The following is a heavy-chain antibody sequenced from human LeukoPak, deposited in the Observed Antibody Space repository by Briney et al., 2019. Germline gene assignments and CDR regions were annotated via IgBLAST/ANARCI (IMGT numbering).Heavy chain of an antibody. CDR3: ARLSYYYGSGSYSLIDY. CDR1: GGSISGSISY. Sequence: PSETLSLTCTVSGGSISGSISYWGWIRQPPGKGLEWIGSIYYSGSTYYNSSLKSRVTISVDTSKNQFSLKLSSVTAADTAVYYCARLSYYYGSGSYSLIDYWGQGTLVTVSS. J-gene: IGHJ4*02. CDR2: IYYSGST. D-gene: IGHD3-10*01. V-gene: IGHV4-39*01.